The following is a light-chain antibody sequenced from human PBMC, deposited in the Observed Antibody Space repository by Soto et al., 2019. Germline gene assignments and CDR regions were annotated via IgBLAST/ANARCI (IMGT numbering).Light chain of an antibody. J-gene: IGKJ2*01. CDR3: QQYNNWPPEYT. CDR1: QSVSSS. V-gene: IGKV3-15*01. Sequence: EIVMTQSPATPSVSPGERATLSCRASQSVSSSLAWFQQKPGQAPRLLIYDASTRATGIPARFSGSGSGTEFTLTISSLQSEDFAVYYCQQYNNWPPEYTFGQGTKLEIK. CDR2: DAS.